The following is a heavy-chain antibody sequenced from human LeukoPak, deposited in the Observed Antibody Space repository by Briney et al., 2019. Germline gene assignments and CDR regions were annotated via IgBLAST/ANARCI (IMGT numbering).Heavy chain of an antibody. D-gene: IGHD4-17*01. CDR3: ATLPT. Sequence: GGSLRLSCAASGFTFSSYAMHWVRQAPGKGLEWVAVISYDGNNKYYADSVKGRFTISRDNSKNKLYLQMNSLRAEDTALYYCATLPTWGQGTLVTVSS. J-gene: IGHJ4*02. CDR1: GFTFSSYA. V-gene: IGHV3-30-3*01. CDR2: ISYDGNNK.